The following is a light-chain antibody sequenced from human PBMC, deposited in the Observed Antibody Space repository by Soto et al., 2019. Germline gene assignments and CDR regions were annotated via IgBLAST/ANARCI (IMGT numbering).Light chain of an antibody. CDR1: QSVSSY. V-gene: IGKV3-11*01. J-gene: IGKJ2*01. CDR3: QQRSNWPRYT. CDR2: DAS. Sequence: EIVLTQSPATLSLSLGERATLSCRASQSVSSYLAWYQQKPGQAPRLLIYDASNRATGIPARFSGSGSGTDFTLTISSLEPEDFAVYYCQQRSNWPRYTFGQGTKLEIK.